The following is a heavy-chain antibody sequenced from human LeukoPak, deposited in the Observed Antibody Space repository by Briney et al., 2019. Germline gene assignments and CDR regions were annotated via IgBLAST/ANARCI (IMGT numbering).Heavy chain of an antibody. V-gene: IGHV3-48*03. D-gene: IGHD5-18*01. J-gene: IGHJ6*03. CDR1: GFNFDDYA. CDR3: AREGNSYGYAFYYMDV. CDR2: ISSSGSTI. Sequence: PGRSLRLSCAGSGFNFDDYAMPWVRQAPGKGLEWVSYISSSGSTIYYADSVKGRFTISRDNAKNSLYLQMNRLRAEDTAVYYCAREGNSYGYAFYYMDVWGKGTTVTISS.